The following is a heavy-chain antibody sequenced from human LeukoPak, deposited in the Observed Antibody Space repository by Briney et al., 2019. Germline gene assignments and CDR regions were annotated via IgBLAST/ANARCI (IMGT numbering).Heavy chain of an antibody. Sequence: GGSLRLSCAASGFTFSSYWMSWVRQAPGKGLEWVANIKQDGSEKYYVDSVKGRFTISRDNAKNSLYLQMNSLRAEDTAVYYCARMSGYCSRTSCYTPPFGYWGQGTLVTVSS. CDR1: GFTFSSYW. D-gene: IGHD2-2*02. CDR2: IKQDGSEK. V-gene: IGHV3-7*01. CDR3: ARMSGYCSRTSCYTPPFGY. J-gene: IGHJ4*02.